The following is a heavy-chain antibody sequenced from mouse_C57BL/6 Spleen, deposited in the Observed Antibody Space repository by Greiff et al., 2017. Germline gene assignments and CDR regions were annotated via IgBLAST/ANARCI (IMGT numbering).Heavy chain of an antibody. J-gene: IGHJ2*01. V-gene: IGHV1-82*01. D-gene: IGHD3-2*02. CDR2: IYPGDGDT. CDR1: GYAFSSSW. CDR3: ARETAQVHYFDY. Sequence: VQLQQSGPELVKPGASVKISCKASGYAFSSSWMNWVKPRPGKGLEWIGRIYPGDGDTNYNGQFKGKATLTADTSSSTAYMQLSSLTSEDSAVYSCARETAQVHYFDYRGQGTTLTVSS.